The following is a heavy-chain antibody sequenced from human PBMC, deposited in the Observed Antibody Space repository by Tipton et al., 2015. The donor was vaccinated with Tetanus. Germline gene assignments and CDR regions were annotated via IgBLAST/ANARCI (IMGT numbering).Heavy chain of an antibody. V-gene: IGHV4-39*01. CDR1: GDFITSTSYY. CDR2: VENGGTA. Sequence: TLSLTCAVYGDFITSTSYYWGWIRQAPGKGLEWIGAVENGGTAYYNPSLRSRVTISRDTSKNQVSLRLTSVTAADTAIYYCARHVLALARVDPPDSWGQGTLVTVSS. CDR3: ARHVLALARVDPPDS. J-gene: IGHJ4*02. D-gene: IGHD3-10*01.